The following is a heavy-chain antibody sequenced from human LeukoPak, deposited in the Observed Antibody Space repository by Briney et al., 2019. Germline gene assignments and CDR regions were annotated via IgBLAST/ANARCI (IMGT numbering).Heavy chain of an antibody. Sequence: GGSLRLSCAASGFTFSDYNMNWVRQAPGKGLEWVSYITNSGSTIHYADSVRGRFTISRDNAKNSLYLQMNSLRAEDTAVYYCTRSIGLTGGGVDVWGQGTTVTVSS. CDR3: TRSIGLTGGGVDV. CDR1: GFTFSDYN. J-gene: IGHJ6*02. V-gene: IGHV3-11*01. CDR2: ITNSGSTI. D-gene: IGHD3-9*01.